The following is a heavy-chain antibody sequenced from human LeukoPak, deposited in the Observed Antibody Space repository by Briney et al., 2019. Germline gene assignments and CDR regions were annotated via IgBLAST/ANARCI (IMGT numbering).Heavy chain of an antibody. D-gene: IGHD6-19*01. CDR1: GFTFSSYE. V-gene: IGHV3-7*03. CDR3: AKDSATSGWSGGFHF. J-gene: IGHJ4*02. Sequence: PGGSLRLSCAASGFTFSSYEMNWVRQAPGKGLEWVANIKQDGSEKYYVDSVKGRFTISRDNSKNTLYLQMNSLRAEDTAVYYCAKDSATSGWSGGFHFWGQGTLVTVSS. CDR2: IKQDGSEK.